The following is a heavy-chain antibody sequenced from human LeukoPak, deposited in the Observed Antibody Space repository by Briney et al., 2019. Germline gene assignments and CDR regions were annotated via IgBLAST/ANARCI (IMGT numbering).Heavy chain of an antibody. D-gene: IGHD6-13*01. CDR2: INTDGSST. V-gene: IGHV3-74*01. CDR3: ARRTAAGKYYFDS. CDR1: GFTFSSYW. Sequence: GGSLRLSCAASGFTFSSYWMHWVRQAPGKGLVWVSVINTDGSSTNYADSVKGRFTISRDNAKNTLYLQMNSLRAEDTAVYYCARRTAAGKYYFDSWGQGTLVTVSS. J-gene: IGHJ4*02.